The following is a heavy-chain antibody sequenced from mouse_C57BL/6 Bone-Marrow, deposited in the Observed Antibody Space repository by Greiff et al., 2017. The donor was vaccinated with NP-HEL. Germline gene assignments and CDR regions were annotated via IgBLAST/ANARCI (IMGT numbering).Heavy chain of an antibody. J-gene: IGHJ3*01. D-gene: IGHD2-5*01. CDR3: ARPSYSNWFAY. Sequence: EVKLVESGGGLVKPGGSLKLSCAASGFTFSDYGMHWVRQAPEKGLEWVAYISSGSSTIYYADTVKGRFTISRDNAKNTLFLQMTSLRSEDTAMYYCARPSYSNWFAYWGQGTLVTVSA. V-gene: IGHV5-17*01. CDR1: GFTFSDYG. CDR2: ISSGSSTI.